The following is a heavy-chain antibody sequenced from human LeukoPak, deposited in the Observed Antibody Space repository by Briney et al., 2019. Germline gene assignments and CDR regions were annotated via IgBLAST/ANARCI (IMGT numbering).Heavy chain of an antibody. D-gene: IGHD2-8*01. CDR1: GGSINSGGYY. CDR2: IYYSGNA. Sequence: KSSETLSLTCTVSGGSINSGGYYWTWIRHHPGKGLEWMASIYYSGNAYYSPSLKSRVTISLDTSKSQFSLRLSSVTAADTAVYYCASAHVDDVLMVYAVRAFDIWGQGTMVTVSS. V-gene: IGHV4-31*03. CDR3: ASAHVDDVLMVYAVRAFDI. J-gene: IGHJ3*02.